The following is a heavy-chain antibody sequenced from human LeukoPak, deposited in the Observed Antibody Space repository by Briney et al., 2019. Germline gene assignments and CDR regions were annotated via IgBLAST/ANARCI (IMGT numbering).Heavy chain of an antibody. CDR1: GFTFSDYY. CDR2: ISSSSYT. J-gene: IGHJ3*02. V-gene: IGHV3-11*03. Sequence: PGGSLRLSCAASGFTFSDYYMSWIRQAPGKGLEWVSYISSSSYTNYADSVKGRFTISRDNAKNSLYLQMNSLRAEDTAVYYCARSRDGYNHGAFDIWGQGTMVAVSS. CDR3: ARSRDGYNHGAFDI. D-gene: IGHD5-24*01.